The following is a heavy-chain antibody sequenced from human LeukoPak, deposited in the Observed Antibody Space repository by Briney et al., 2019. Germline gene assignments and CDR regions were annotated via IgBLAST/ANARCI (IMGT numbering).Heavy chain of an antibody. CDR1: GGSISDYY. Sequence: SETLSLTCTVSGGSISDYYWNWMRQPPGKGLEWIGYIYYSGRTNYNPSLKSRVSISVDTSKNQFSLKLSSVTAADTAVYHCARDNWNYGSSMDVWGQGTTVTVSS. CDR2: IYYSGRT. CDR3: ARDNWNYGSSMDV. D-gene: IGHD1-7*01. J-gene: IGHJ6*02. V-gene: IGHV4-59*01.